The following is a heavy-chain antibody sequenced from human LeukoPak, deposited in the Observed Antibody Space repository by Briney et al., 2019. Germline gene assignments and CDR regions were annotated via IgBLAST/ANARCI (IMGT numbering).Heavy chain of an antibody. CDR3: ARAVGSGGSYYYGMDV. D-gene: IGHD2-15*01. CDR1: GGSISSYY. J-gene: IGHJ6*02. V-gene: IGHV4-59*12. CDR2: IYYSGST. Sequence: PSETLSLTCTASGGSISSYYWSWIRQPPGKRLEWIGYIYYSGSTNYNPSLKSRVTISVDTSKNQFSLKLSSVTAADTAVYYCARAVGSGGSYYYGMDVWGQGTTVTVSS.